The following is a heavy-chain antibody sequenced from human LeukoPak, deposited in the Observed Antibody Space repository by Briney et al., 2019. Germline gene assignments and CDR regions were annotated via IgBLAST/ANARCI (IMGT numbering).Heavy chain of an antibody. CDR3: ARDRVDIGFDY. CDR1: GGSISSGGYY. V-gene: IGHV4-31*03. Sequence: SETLSLTCTLSGGSISSGGYYWSWIRQHPGKGLEWIGYIYYSGSTYYNPSLKSRVTISVDTSKNQFSLKLSSVTAADTAVYYCARDRVDIGFDYWGQGTLVTVSS. CDR2: IYYSGST. D-gene: IGHD5-12*01. J-gene: IGHJ4*02.